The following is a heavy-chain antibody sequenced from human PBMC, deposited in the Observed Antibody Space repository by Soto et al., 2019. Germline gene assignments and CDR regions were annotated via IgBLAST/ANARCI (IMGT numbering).Heavy chain of an antibody. CDR1: GFTFSSYS. Sequence: EVQLVESGGGLVKPGGSLRLSCAASGFTFSSYSMNWVRQAPGKGLEWVSSISSSSSYIYYADSVKGRFTISRDNAKNSLYLQMNSLRAEDTAVYYCARVYRVWASSGRGQPFDYWGQGTLVTVSS. CDR2: ISSSSSYI. CDR3: ARVYRVWASSGRGQPFDY. D-gene: IGHD6-19*01. V-gene: IGHV3-21*01. J-gene: IGHJ4*02.